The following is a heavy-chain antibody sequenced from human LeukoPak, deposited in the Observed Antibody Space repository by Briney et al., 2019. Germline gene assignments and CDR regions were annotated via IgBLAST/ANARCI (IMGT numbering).Heavy chain of an antibody. V-gene: IGHV3-15*01. Sequence: GGSLRLSCAASGFTFSNAWMSWVRQAPGKGLEWVGRIKSKTDGGTTDYAAPVKGRFTISRDDSKNTLYLQMNSLKTEDTAVYYCTTDSPVPAAMVGDYWGQGTLVTVSS. CDR2: IKSKTDGGTT. D-gene: IGHD2-2*01. CDR1: GFTFSNAW. J-gene: IGHJ4*02. CDR3: TTDSPVPAAMVGDY.